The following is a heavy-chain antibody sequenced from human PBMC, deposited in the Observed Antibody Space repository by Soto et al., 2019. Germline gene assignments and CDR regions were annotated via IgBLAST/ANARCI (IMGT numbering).Heavy chain of an antibody. CDR2: INAGNGNT. CDR1: GYTFTRYA. CDR3: ASSRGYRGSDYWFDS. D-gene: IGHD5-12*01. J-gene: IGHJ5*01. Sequence: GASVKVSCKAAGYTFTRYAMRWVRQDPGQRLEWMGWINAGNGNTKYSQKFQGRVTITRDTSASTAYMELSSLRSEDTAVYYCASSRGYRGSDYWFDSWGHGTLVTVSS. V-gene: IGHV1-3*01.